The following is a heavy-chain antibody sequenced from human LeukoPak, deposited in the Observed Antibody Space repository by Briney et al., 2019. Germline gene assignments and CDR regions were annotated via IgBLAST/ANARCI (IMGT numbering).Heavy chain of an antibody. CDR2: IYHSGST. V-gene: IGHV4-31*03. J-gene: IGHJ5*02. CDR3: ARGAYGDSLSWFDP. CDR1: GGSISSGGYY. D-gene: IGHD4-17*01. Sequence: SETLSLTCTVSGGSISSGGYYWSWIRHHPGKGLEWIGYIYHSGSTHYNPSLKSRVTISVDTSKNQFSLKLSSVTAADSAVYYCARGAYGDSLSWFDPWGQGTLVTVSS.